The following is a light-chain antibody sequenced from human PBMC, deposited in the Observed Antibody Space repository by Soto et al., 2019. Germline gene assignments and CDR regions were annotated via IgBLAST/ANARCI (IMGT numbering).Light chain of an antibody. Sequence: EVVITQSPATLSVSPVKISTLSFMASQRISSNLAWYQQRPGQAPRLLIYGASTRAPGIPARFSGSGSETEFTLTISSLQSEDFAVYYCQHYNNWPPWTFGQGTKVDIK. J-gene: IGKJ1*01. CDR2: GAS. CDR3: QHYNNWPPWT. V-gene: IGKV3-15*01. CDR1: QRISSN.